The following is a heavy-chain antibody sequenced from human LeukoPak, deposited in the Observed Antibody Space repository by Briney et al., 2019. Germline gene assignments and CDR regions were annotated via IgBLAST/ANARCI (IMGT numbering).Heavy chain of an antibody. CDR1: GFTFSSYA. J-gene: IGHJ4*02. Sequence: PGGSLRLSCAASGFTFSSYAMSWVRQAPGKGLEWVSAISGSGGSTYYADSVKGRFTISRDNSKNTLYLQMNSLRAEDTAVYYCAKDQWVVVTAKVDYWGQGTLVTVSS. CDR3: AKDQWVVVTAKVDY. D-gene: IGHD2-21*02. CDR2: ISGSGGST. V-gene: IGHV3-23*01.